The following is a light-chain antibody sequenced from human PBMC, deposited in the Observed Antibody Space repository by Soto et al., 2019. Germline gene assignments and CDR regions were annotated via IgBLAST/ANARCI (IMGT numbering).Light chain of an antibody. CDR2: GAS. CDR3: QQYDNSPLT. CDR1: QSVSSSY. V-gene: IGKV3-20*01. Sequence: EIVLTQSPGILSLSPGEGATLSCRASQSVSSSYLAWYQQKPGQAPRLLIYGASSRAPGIPDRFSGSGSGTDFTLTISRLEPEDFAVYYCQQYDNSPLTFGPGTKVDIK. J-gene: IGKJ3*01.